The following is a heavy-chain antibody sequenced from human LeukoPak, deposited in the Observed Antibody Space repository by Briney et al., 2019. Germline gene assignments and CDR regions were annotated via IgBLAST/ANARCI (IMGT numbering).Heavy chain of an antibody. J-gene: IGHJ4*02. V-gene: IGHV5-51*01. D-gene: IGHD6-13*01. CDR3: ARSYSSSWYDY. CDR1: GYRFTSFW. Sequence: GEPLKISCKRSGYRFTSFWSGWVRQIPGKGLEWMGIICPGDSDTRNSPSFQGQVTITANKSISTTYLQWSSLKASDTAMYYYARSYSSSWYDYWGQGTPVTVSS. CDR2: ICPGDSDT.